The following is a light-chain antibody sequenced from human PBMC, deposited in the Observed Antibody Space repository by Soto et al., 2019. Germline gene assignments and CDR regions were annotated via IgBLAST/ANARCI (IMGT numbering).Light chain of an antibody. CDR1: QSVNIY. CDR3: QQSSNRPWTT. Sequence: EIVLTQSPSTLSLSPGESATLSCRASQSVNIYISWYQQKPAQAPTLLIYDASNRATGIPTRFSGSGSGTDFSLPISSLVPEDFAVYYCQQSSNRPWTTFGQGTRVELK. J-gene: IGKJ1*01. V-gene: IGKV3-11*01. CDR2: DAS.